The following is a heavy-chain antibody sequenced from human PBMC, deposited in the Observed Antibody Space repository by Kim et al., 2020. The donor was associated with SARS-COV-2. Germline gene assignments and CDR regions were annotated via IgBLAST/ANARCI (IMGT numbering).Heavy chain of an antibody. V-gene: IGHV4-31*03. CDR3: ARVIGGGGQGVNRFDP. J-gene: IGHJ5*02. Sequence: SETLSLTCTVSGGSIRSGGYFWIWIRQHPGKGLEWIGYIYSSGSTYYNPSLKSRVTISVDTSKNQLSLKLSSVTAADTAVYYCARVIGGGGQGVNRFDPWGQGTLVTVSS. CDR2: IYSSGST. D-gene: IGHD2-21*01. CDR1: GGSIRSGGYF.